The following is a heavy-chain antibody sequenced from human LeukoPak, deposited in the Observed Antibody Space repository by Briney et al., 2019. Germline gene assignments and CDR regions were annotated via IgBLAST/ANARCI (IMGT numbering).Heavy chain of an antibody. CDR2: IDRDGGT. J-gene: IGHJ4*02. CDR3: ARENLEYGDYAIDY. D-gene: IGHD4-17*01. Sequence: GGSLRLSCAASGFIFTKYDMHWVRHVTGRGLEWVSGIDRDGGTYYSDSVKGRFTMSRENGENSVYLQLNSLRAGDTAVYFCARENLEYGDYAIDYWGQGILVTVSS. CDR1: GFIFTKYD. V-gene: IGHV3-13*01.